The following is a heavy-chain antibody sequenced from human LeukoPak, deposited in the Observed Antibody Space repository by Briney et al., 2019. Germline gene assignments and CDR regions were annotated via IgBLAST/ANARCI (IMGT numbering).Heavy chain of an antibody. Sequence: PSETLSLTCAVSGDSISSRSSYWGWIRQPPGKGLQGIGSIPCSGSTYYAPSVKSRVTISVDTSKNQFYLKLSSVTAADTAVYYCARLLKNVYNYADYWGQGTLVTVSS. CDR3: ARLLKNVYNYADY. J-gene: IGHJ4*02. CDR2: IPCSGST. D-gene: IGHD5-18*01. CDR1: GDSISSRSSY. V-gene: IGHV4-39*01.